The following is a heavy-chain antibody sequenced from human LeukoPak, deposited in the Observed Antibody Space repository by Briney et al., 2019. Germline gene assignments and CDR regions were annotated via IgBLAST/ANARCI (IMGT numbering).Heavy chain of an antibody. CDR3: ARARVFTMVRGVPYYYYYGMDV. CDR2: MNPNSGNT. J-gene: IGHJ6*02. CDR1: GYTFTSYD. Sequence: ASVKVSCKASGYTFTSYDINWVRQATGQGLEWMGWMNPNSGNTGYAQKFQGRVTMTRNTSISTAYMELSSLRSEDTAVYYCARARVFTMVRGVPYYYYYGMDVWGQGTTVTVSS. V-gene: IGHV1-8*01. D-gene: IGHD3-10*01.